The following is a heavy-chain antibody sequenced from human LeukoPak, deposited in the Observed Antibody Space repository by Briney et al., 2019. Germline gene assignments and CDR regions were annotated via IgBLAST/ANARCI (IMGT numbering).Heavy chain of an antibody. V-gene: IGHV4-59*11. CDR2: IYYSGST. CDR1: GGSISSHY. D-gene: IGHD7-27*01. Sequence: SETLSLTCTVSGGSISSHYWSWMRQPPGKGLEWIGYIYYSGSTNYNPSLKSRVTISVDTSKNQFSLKLSSVTAADSAVYYCARVWGKLGGVYYYYYMDVWGKGTTVTVSS. J-gene: IGHJ6*03. CDR3: ARVWGKLGGVYYYYYMDV.